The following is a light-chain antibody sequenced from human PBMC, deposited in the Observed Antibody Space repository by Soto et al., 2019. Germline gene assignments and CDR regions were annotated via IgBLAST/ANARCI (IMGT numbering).Light chain of an antibody. J-gene: IGKJ2*01. CDR2: DTS. V-gene: IGKV3-11*01. CDR1: QSVGGF. CDR3: QHRSNWPPMYT. Sequence: EIVLTQSPATLSLSPRERATLSCRASQSVGGFLAWYQQKSGQAPRLLIYDTSKRATGIPARFSGSGSGTDFNLTISSLEPEDFAIYHCQHRSNWPPMYTFGQGTKLEIK.